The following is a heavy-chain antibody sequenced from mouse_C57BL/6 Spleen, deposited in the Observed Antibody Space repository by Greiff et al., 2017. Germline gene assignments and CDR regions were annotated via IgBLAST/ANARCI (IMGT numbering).Heavy chain of an antibody. V-gene: IGHV6-3*01. CDR2: IRLKSDNYAT. CDR3: TGPYYSNYGY. J-gene: IGHJ2*01. CDR1: GFTFSNYW. D-gene: IGHD2-5*01. Sequence: EVKLMESGGGLVQPGGSMKLSCVASGFTFSNYWMNWVRQSPEKGLEWVAQIRLKSDNYATHYAESVKGRFTISRDDSKSSVYLQMNNLRAEDTGIYYCTGPYYSNYGYWGQGTTLTVSS.